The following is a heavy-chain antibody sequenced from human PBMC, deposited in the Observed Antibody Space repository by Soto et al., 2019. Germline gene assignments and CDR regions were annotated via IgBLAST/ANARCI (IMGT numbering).Heavy chain of an antibody. D-gene: IGHD5-12*01. CDR2: IYYSGST. Sequence: SETLSLTCTVSGGSISSYYWSWIRQPPGKGLEWIGYIYYSGSTNYNPSLKSRVTISVDTSKNQFSLKLSSVTAADTAVYYCARLRDGYNYLLTEYYFDYWGQGTLVTVSS. J-gene: IGHJ4*02. V-gene: IGHV4-59*08. CDR3: ARLRDGYNYLLTEYYFDY. CDR1: GGSISSYY.